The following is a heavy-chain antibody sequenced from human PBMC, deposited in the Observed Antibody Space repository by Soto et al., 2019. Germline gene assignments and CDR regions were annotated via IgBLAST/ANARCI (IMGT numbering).Heavy chain of an antibody. CDR1: GFNFNSYA. V-gene: IGHV3-23*01. Sequence: EVQLLESGGGLEQPGGSLRLSCAASGFNFNSYAMSWVRQAPGKGLEWVSGISGNGEATYYADSVKGRFTISRDNSKNTVFLQMSSLRAEGTAVYYCAKGHCSGGVCSLFDYWGQGALVTVSS. CDR2: ISGNGEAT. CDR3: AKGHCSGGVCSLFDY. J-gene: IGHJ4*02. D-gene: IGHD2-15*01.